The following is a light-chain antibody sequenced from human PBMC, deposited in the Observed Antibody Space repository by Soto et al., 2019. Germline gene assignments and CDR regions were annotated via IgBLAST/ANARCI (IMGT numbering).Light chain of an antibody. V-gene: IGKV3-20*01. J-gene: IGKJ5*01. CDR3: EQYGSSPPSIT. CDR2: GTS. CDR1: QSVSSNS. Sequence: EIGLTQSAGTLSLSPGERATLSCRASQSVSSNSLAWYQQKPAQAPRLLIYGTSSRATGIPDRFSGSGSGTDFTLTISRLEPEDFAVYYCEQYGSSPPSITFGQGTRLEIK.